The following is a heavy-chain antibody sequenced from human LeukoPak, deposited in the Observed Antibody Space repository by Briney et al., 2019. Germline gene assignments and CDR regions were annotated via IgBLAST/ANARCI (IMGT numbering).Heavy chain of an antibody. Sequence: GSLRLSCAASGFTFSDYYMSWLRQAPGKGLEWIGRIYTSGSTNYNPSLKSRVTISVDTSKNQFSLKLSSVTAADTAVYYCAGVSTVVTPGGAFDIWGQGTMVTVSS. V-gene: IGHV4-4*08. D-gene: IGHD4-23*01. CDR1: GFTFSDYY. J-gene: IGHJ3*02. CDR3: AGVSTVVTPGGAFDI. CDR2: IYTSGST.